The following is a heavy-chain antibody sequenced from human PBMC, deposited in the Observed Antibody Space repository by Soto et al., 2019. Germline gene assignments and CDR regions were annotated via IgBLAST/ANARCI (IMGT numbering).Heavy chain of an antibody. CDR2: IWYDGSNK. V-gene: IGHV3-33*01. CDR1: GFTFSSYS. Sequence: GASLTLSCAASGFTFSSYSMHWVSQDPGKGLEWLAVIWYDGSNKYYADSVKGRCTISRDNSKNTLYVQMNSLRAEDTAVYYCARDSYDILTCYSHFDYWGQGTLVTVSS. J-gene: IGHJ4*02. D-gene: IGHD3-9*01. CDR3: ARDSYDILTCYSHFDY.